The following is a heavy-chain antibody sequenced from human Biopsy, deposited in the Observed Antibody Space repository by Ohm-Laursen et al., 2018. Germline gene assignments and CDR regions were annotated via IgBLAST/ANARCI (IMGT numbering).Heavy chain of an antibody. V-gene: IGHV4-4*07. CDR1: GGSISSYY. CDR2: IYTGGST. CDR3: ARAAFGPFDS. J-gene: IGHJ4*02. Sequence: PGTLSLTCTVSGGSISSYYWNWIRQPAGKGLEWIGRIYTGGSTNFNPSLKSRVTMSIDTSKNQFSLRLSSVTAADTAVYYCARAAFGPFDSWGQGALVTVSS. D-gene: IGHD3-16*01.